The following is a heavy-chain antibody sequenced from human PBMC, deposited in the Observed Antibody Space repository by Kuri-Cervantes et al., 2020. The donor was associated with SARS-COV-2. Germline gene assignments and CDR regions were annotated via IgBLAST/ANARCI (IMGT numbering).Heavy chain of an antibody. D-gene: IGHD5-12*01. CDR3: ASSVHNGYDSPFDY. Sequence: ASVKVSCKASGYTFTTYGISWVRQARGQGLEWMGWISAYNGNRNYAQKLQGRVTMTTDTSTSTAYMELRSLRSGDTAVYYCASSVHNGYDSPFDYWGQGTLVTVSS. V-gene: IGHV1-18*01. J-gene: IGHJ4*02. CDR2: ISAYNGNR. CDR1: GYTFTTYG.